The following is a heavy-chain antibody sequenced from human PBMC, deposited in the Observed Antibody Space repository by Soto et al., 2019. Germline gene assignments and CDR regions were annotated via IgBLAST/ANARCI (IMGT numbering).Heavy chain of an antibody. D-gene: IGHD3-22*01. CDR1: VSTCSSYS. CDR2: ISSSSSYI. Sequence: WWSLRLSCSASVSTCSSYSMNWFRQAPGKGLEWVSSISSSSSYIYYADSVKGRFTISRDNAKNSLYLQMNSLRAEDTAVYYCARDLYDSSGYMAYYYYGMDVWGQGTTVTVSS. J-gene: IGHJ6*02. CDR3: ARDLYDSSGYMAYYYYGMDV. V-gene: IGHV3-21*01.